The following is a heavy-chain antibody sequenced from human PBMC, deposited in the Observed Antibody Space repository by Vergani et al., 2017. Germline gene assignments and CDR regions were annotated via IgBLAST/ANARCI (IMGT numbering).Heavy chain of an antibody. CDR2: IIPVLGKT. J-gene: IGHJ5*02. Sequence: QVQLVQSGAEVKKPGSSVKVSCKASGATFRSNTISWVRQVPGQGLEWMGRIIPVLGKTKYAQDFQGRLTITADESTSTAYMELSSLRSEDTAVYYCARGVVPAAIHWFDPWGQGTLVTVSS. CDR3: ARGVVPAAIHWFDP. D-gene: IGHD2-2*01. CDR1: GATFRSNT. V-gene: IGHV1-69*08.